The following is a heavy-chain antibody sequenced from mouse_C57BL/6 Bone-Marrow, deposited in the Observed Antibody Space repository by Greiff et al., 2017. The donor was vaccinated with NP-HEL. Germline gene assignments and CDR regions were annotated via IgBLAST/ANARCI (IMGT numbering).Heavy chain of an antibody. CDR1: GFTFSNYW. D-gene: IGHD2-3*01. Sequence: EVQLQESGGGLVQPGGSMKLSCVASGFTFSNYWMNWVRQSPEKGLEWVAQIRLKSDNYATHYAESVKGRFTISRADSKSSVYLQRNNLSAEDTGIYYGTGSDGYYNYYAMDYWGQGTSVTVSS. CDR3: TGSDGYYNYYAMDY. J-gene: IGHJ4*01. V-gene: IGHV6-3*01. CDR2: IRLKSDNYAT.